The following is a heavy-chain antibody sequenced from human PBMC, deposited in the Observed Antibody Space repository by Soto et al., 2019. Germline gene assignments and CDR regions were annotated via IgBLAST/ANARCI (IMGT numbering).Heavy chain of an antibody. D-gene: IGHD3-3*01. CDR1: GFTFSSYG. J-gene: IGHJ4*02. CDR2: ISYDGSNK. Sequence: GGSLRLSCAASGFTFSSYGMHWVRQAPGKGLEWVAVISYDGSNKYYADSVKGRFTISRDNSKNTLYLQMNSLRAEDTAVYYCAKELRITIFGVVSPFDYWGQGTLVTVSS. V-gene: IGHV3-30*18. CDR3: AKELRITIFGVVSPFDY.